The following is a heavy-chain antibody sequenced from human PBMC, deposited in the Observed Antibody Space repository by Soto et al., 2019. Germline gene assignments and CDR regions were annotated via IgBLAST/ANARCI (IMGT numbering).Heavy chain of an antibody. V-gene: IGHV3-7*01. D-gene: IGHD3-10*01. CDR3: ASGLGSYYLLYYYYYMDV. Sequence: EVQLVESGGGLVQPGGSLRLSRAASGFTFSSYWMSWVRQAPGKGLEWVANIKQDGSEKYYVDSVKGRFTISRDNAKNSLYLQMNSLRAEDTAVYYCASGLGSYYLLYYYYYMDVWGKGTTVTVSS. CDR2: IKQDGSEK. J-gene: IGHJ6*03. CDR1: GFTFSSYW.